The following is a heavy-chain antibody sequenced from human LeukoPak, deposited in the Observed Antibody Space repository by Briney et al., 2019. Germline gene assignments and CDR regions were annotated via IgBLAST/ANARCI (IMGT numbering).Heavy chain of an antibody. CDR2: IYYSGST. V-gene: IGHV4-59*01. J-gene: IGHJ6*03. D-gene: IGHD3-10*01. CDR1: GGSISSYC. Sequence: PSETLSLTCTVSGGSISSYCWSWIRQPPGKGLEWIGYIYYSGSTNYNPSLKSRVTISVDTSKNQFSQKLSSVTAADTAVYYCARARGYYYMDVWGKGTTVTVSS. CDR3: ARARGYYYMDV.